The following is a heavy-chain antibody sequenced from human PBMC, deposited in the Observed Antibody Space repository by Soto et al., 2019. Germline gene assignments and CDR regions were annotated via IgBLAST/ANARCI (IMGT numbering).Heavy chain of an antibody. D-gene: IGHD3-10*01. CDR2: FDPEDGET. V-gene: IGHV1-24*01. CDR3: ATTAHYYYGSGAVIFDY. J-gene: IGHJ4*02. Sequence: QVQLVQSGPEVKKPGASVKVSCKVSGYTLTELSMHWVRQAPGKGLEWMGGFDPEDGETIYAQKFQGRVTMTEDTSTDTAYMELSSLRSEDTAVYYCATTAHYYYGSGAVIFDYWGQGTLVTVSS. CDR1: GYTLTELS.